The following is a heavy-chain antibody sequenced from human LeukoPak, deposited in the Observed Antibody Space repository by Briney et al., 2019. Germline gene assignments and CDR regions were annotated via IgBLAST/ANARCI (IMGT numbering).Heavy chain of an antibody. Sequence: SGKSLRLSCAASGFTFGGYGMHWVRQAPGKGLEWVAHISFDGSNQYYADSVKGRFTISRDNSKNTLYLQMSSLRAEDTAVYYCAKPPEVGATVGYFDYWGQGTLVTVSS. J-gene: IGHJ4*02. CDR2: ISFDGSNQ. V-gene: IGHV3-30*18. D-gene: IGHD1-26*01. CDR1: GFTFGGYG. CDR3: AKPPEVGATVGYFDY.